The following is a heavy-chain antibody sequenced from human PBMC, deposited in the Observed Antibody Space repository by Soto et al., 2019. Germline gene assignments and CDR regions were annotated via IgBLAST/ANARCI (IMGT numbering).Heavy chain of an antibody. J-gene: IGHJ4*02. CDR1: GCTFGRDA. Sequence: GGSLRLSGAAAGCTFGRDARSWVRQAPGKGLEWVSVVSGSGGSTYYAGSVKGRFAISRDNSKNTLYLQMNSLRAEDTAVYYCARDLVELAGFYNILTGNYGPTLGYWGQGTLVTVSS. CDR2: VSGSGGST. D-gene: IGHD3-9*01. V-gene: IGHV3-23*01. CDR3: ARDLVELAGFYNILTGNYGPTLGY.